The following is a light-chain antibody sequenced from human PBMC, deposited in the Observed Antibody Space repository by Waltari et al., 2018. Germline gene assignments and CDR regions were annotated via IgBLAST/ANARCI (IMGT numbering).Light chain of an antibody. V-gene: IGLV3-9*01. CDR3: QVWDSDTYWV. CDR2: RDT. Sequence: SYDLAQPLSVSVALGQSARISCGGSNIETKSVHWYQQKPGQAPVLVIYRDTNRPSALPYRFSASNSGNTATLIISRAQAGDEADYYCQVWDSDTYWVFGGGTRLTVL. J-gene: IGLJ3*02. CDR1: NIETKS.